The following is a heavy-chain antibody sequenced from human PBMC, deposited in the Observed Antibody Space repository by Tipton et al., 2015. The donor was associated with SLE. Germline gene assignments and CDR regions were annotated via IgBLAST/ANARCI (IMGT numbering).Heavy chain of an antibody. Sequence: TLSLTCTVSGGSISSSSDYWGWIRQPPGKGLEWIGNIYYSGTTFYNPSLKSRVTISVDTSKNQFSLRLSSVTAADTAMYYCARLSSGTGDFEHWGQGTLVVVSS. D-gene: IGHD7-27*01. CDR1: GGSISSSSDY. CDR3: ARLSSGTGDFEH. CDR2: IYYSGTT. V-gene: IGHV4-39*01. J-gene: IGHJ4*02.